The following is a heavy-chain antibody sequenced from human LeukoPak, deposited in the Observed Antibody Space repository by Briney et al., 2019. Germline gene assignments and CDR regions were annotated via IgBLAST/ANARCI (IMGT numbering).Heavy chain of an antibody. CDR3: ARSRPGIGADSSGYYEIDY. CDR2: IYYSGST. J-gene: IGHJ4*02. V-gene: IGHV4-39*07. Sequence: SETLSLTCTVSGGSISSSSYYWGWIRQPPGKGLEWIGSIYYSGSTYYNPSLKSRVTISVDTSKNQCSLKLSSVTAADTAVYYCARSRPGIGADSSGYYEIDYRGQGTLVTVSS. D-gene: IGHD3-22*01. CDR1: GGSISSSSYY.